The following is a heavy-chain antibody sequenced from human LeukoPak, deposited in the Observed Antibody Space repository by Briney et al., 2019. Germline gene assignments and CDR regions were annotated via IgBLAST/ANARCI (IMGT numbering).Heavy chain of an antibody. CDR2: ISSNGGST. D-gene: IGHD2-15*01. V-gene: IGHV3-64*01. Sequence: GGSLRLPCAASGFTFSTYAMHWVRQAPGKGLEYVSVISSNGGSTYYANSVEGRFTISRDNSKNTLYLQMGSLRAEDMAVYYCARVMPPYCSGGSCHSDYWGQGTVVTVSS. CDR3: ARVMPPYCSGGSCHSDY. J-gene: IGHJ4*02. CDR1: GFTFSTYA.